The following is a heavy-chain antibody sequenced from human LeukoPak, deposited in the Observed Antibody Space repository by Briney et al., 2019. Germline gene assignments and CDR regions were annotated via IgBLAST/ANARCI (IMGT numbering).Heavy chain of an antibody. D-gene: IGHD4-23*01. J-gene: IGHJ3*02. V-gene: IGHV3-30*03. CDR2: ISYDGSNK. Sequence: HPGGSLRLSCAASGFTFSIYGMHWVRQAPGKGLEWVTVISYDGSNKYYADSVKGRFTISRDNSKNTLYLQMNSLRAEDTAVYYCARDLWVVTPNDAFDIWGQGTMVTVSS. CDR3: ARDLWVVTPNDAFDI. CDR1: GFTFSIYG.